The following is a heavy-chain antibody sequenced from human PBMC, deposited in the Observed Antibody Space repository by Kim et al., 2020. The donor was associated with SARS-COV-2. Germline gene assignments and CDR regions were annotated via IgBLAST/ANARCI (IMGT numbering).Heavy chain of an antibody. Sequence: GGSLRLSCAASGFTFSSYGMHWVRQAPGKGLEWVAVISYDGSNKYYADSVKGRFTISRDNSKNTLYLQMNSLRAEDTAVYYCAKPTVTGAFDIWGQGTMVTVSS. V-gene: IGHV3-30*18. J-gene: IGHJ3*02. CDR1: GFTFSSYG. D-gene: IGHD4-17*01. CDR2: ISYDGSNK. CDR3: AKPTVTGAFDI.